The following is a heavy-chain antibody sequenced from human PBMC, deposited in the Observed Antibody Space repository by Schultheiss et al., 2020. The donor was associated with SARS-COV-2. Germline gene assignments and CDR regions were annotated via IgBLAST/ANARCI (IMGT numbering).Heavy chain of an antibody. CDR3: AKPSGWYSDYYYGMDV. V-gene: IGHV3-15*01. J-gene: IGHJ6*02. D-gene: IGHD6-19*01. CDR2: IKSKTDGGTT. CDR1: GFTFSKAW. Sequence: GGSLRLSCAASGFTFSKAWMSWVRQVPGKRPEWVGRIKSKTDGGTTDYAAPVKGRFTISRDNAKNSLYLQMNSLRAEDTAVYYCAKPSGWYSDYYYGMDVWGQGTTVTVSS.